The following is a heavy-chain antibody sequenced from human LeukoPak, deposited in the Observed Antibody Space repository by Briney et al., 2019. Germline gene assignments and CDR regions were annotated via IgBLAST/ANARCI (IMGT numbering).Heavy chain of an antibody. CDR3: SRDTADDAFDI. Sequence: QAGGSLRLSCAASGFTFSSYWMHWVRQAPGKGLVWVSRINSDGSTTSYADPVKGRFTISRDNAKNTLYLQMNSLRAEDTAVYYCSRDTADDAFDIWGQGTMVTVSS. CDR1: GFTFSSYW. CDR2: INSDGSTT. J-gene: IGHJ3*02. V-gene: IGHV3-74*01.